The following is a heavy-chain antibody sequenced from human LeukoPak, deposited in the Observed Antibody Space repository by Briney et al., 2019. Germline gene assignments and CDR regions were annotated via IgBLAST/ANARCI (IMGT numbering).Heavy chain of an antibody. J-gene: IGHJ4*02. Sequence: QPGRSLRLSCATSGFNFEDYAMNWVRQAPGKGLEWLGLITSKAYGGTTDLAASVKGRFSISRDESKPIAYLQTNSLKIEDTGVYYCTREVERGGSYWGGDSWGQGTLVTVSS. V-gene: IGHV3-49*04. CDR3: TREVERGGSYWGGDS. CDR2: ITSKAYGGTT. D-gene: IGHD1-26*01. CDR1: GFNFEDYA.